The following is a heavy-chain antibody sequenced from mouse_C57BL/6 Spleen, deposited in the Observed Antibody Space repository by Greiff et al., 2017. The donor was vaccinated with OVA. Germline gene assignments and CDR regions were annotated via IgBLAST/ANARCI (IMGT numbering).Heavy chain of an antibody. CDR3: ARDREDLAYDYEGGAMDY. D-gene: IGHD2-4*01. Sequence: EVHLVESEGGLVQPGSSMKLSCTASGFTFSDYYMAWVRQVPEKGLEWVANINYDGSSTYYLDSLKSRFIISRDNAKNILYLQMSSLKSEDTATYYCARDREDLAYDYEGGAMDYWGQGTSVTVSS. V-gene: IGHV5-16*01. CDR2: INYDGSST. CDR1: GFTFSDYY. J-gene: IGHJ4*01.